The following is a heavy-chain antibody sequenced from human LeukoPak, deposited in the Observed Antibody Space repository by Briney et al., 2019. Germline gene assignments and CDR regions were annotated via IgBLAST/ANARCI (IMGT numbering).Heavy chain of an antibody. Sequence: KPSETLSLTCTVSGGSISSYYWSWIRQPPGKGLEWIGYIYYSGSTNYNPPLKSRVTISVDTSKNQFSLKLSSVTAADTAIYYCAGGRWSGWYFNYWGQGTLVTVSS. V-gene: IGHV4-59*01. CDR1: GGSISSYY. CDR2: IYYSGST. D-gene: IGHD6-19*01. J-gene: IGHJ4*02. CDR3: AGGRWSGWYFNY.